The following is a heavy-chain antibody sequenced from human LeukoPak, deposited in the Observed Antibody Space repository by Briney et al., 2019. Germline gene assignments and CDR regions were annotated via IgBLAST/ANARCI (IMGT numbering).Heavy chain of an antibody. J-gene: IGHJ4*02. Sequence: ASVKVSCKXSGYTFTSYGISWVRQAPGQGLERLGWISAHDGKTNYSQKFQDRVTMTTDTSTRTAYMELRSLRSDDTAVYYCARGRGFYDSSAYYRFDYWGQGTLVTVSS. V-gene: IGHV1-18*01. CDR2: ISAHDGKT. CDR1: GYTFTSYG. CDR3: ARGRGFYDSSAYYRFDY. D-gene: IGHD3-22*01.